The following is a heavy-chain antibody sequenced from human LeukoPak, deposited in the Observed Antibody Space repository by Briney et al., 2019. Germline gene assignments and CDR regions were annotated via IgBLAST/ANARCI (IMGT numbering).Heavy chain of an antibody. CDR1: GGSISSSSYY. D-gene: IGHD3-16*01. CDR3: ARASGGIDH. Sequence: SETLSLTCTVSGGSISSSSYYWGWIRQPPGKGLEWIGSIYYSGSTYYNPSLKSRVTISVDTSKNQFSLKLSSVTAADTAVYYCARASGGIDHWGQGTLVTVSS. CDR2: IYYSGST. J-gene: IGHJ4*02. V-gene: IGHV4-39*07.